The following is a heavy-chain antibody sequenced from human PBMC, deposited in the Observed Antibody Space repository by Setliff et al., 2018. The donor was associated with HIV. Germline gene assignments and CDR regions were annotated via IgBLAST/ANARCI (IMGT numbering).Heavy chain of an antibody. CDR3: ARAAGYSSSWHRYAFEI. CDR2: IDPNSGDT. CDR1: GYTFTGYY. D-gene: IGHD6-13*01. Sequence: ASVKVSCKASGYTFTGYYLHWVRQAPGQGLEWMGWIDPNSGDTNYEQKFQGRVSMTRDTSISTVYMELSSLRSDDTAVYYCARAAGYSSSWHRYAFEIWGQGTMVTVTS. J-gene: IGHJ3*02. V-gene: IGHV1-2*02.